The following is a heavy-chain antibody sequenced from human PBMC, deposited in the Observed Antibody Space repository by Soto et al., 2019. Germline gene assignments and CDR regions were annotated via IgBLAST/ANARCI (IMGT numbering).Heavy chain of an antibody. CDR1: GYTFTSYH. J-gene: IGHJ6*02. V-gene: IGHV1-46*04. D-gene: IGHD3-3*01. CDR2: INPRGGCI. Sequence: QVHLVQSGAEVKRPGASVNISCKASGYTFTSYHLHWVRQAPGQRLEWMGIINPRGGCIRYAQKLQGGVVMTRDTSTNTVYMELGRLRSEDTAVYYCARHLRFLDPRDNYAMDVWGQGTTVTVSS. CDR3: ARHLRFLDPRDNYAMDV.